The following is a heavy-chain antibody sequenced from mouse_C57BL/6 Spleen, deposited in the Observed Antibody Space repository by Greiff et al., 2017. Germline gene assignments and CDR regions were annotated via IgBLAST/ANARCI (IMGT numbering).Heavy chain of an antibody. D-gene: IGHD2-10*02. CDR3: VRYGNGYYAMDY. J-gene: IGHJ4*01. CDR1: GFSFNTYA. V-gene: IGHV10-1*01. CDR2: IRSKSNNYAT. Sequence: EVKLVESGGGLVQPKGSLKLSCAASGFSFNTYAMNWVRQAPGKGLEWVARIRSKSNNYATYYADSVKDRFTISRDDSESMLYLQMNNLKTEDTAMYYCVRYGNGYYAMDYWGQGTSVTVSS.